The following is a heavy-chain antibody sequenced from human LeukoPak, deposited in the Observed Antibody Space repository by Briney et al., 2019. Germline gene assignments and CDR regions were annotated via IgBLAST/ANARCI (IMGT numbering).Heavy chain of an antibody. CDR3: AKPVSYLAYGSGGYFDY. J-gene: IGHJ4*02. CDR2: ISSSGSTI. CDR1: GFTFNDYY. D-gene: IGHD3-10*01. V-gene: IGHV3-11*01. Sequence: GGSLRLSCAASGFTFNDYYMSWVRRAPGKGLEWVSYISSSGSTIYYADSVKGRFTISRDNSKNSLYLQMNSLRAEDTALYYCAKPVSYLAYGSGGYFDYWGQGTLVTVSS.